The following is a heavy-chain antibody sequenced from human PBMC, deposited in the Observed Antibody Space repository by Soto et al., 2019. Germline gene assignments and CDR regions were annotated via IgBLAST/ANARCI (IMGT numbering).Heavy chain of an antibody. CDR3: ARRPSYGSGSSYGMDV. D-gene: IGHD3-10*01. Sequence: GESLKISCKGSGYSFTSYWISWVRQMPGKGLEWMGRIDPSDSYTNYSPSFQGHVTISADKSISTAYLQWSSLKASDTAMYYCARRPSYGSGSSYGMDVWGQGTTVTVSS. J-gene: IGHJ6*02. CDR1: GYSFTSYW. V-gene: IGHV5-10-1*01. CDR2: IDPSDSYT.